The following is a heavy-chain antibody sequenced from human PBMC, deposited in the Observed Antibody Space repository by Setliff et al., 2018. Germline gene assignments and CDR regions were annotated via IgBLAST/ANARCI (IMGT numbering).Heavy chain of an antibody. J-gene: IGHJ3*01. CDR1: GFTFSDYY. V-gene: IGHV3-11*01. D-gene: IGHD2-21*01. CDR2: ISSSGSTI. Sequence: GGSLRLSCAASGFTFSDYYMSWIRQAPGKGLEWVSYISSSGSTIYYADSVKGRFTVSRDNAKNSLYLQMNSLRAEDTAVYYCARELVVVNRGDDAFDLWGQGTMVTVSS. CDR3: ARELVVVNRGDDAFDL.